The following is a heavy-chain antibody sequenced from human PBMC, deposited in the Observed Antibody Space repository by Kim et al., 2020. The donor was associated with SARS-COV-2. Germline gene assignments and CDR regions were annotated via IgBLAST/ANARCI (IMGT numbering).Heavy chain of an antibody. Sequence: ASVKVSCKASGYTFTGYYMHWVRQAPGQGLEWMGRINPNSGGTNYAQKFQGRVTMTRDTSISTAYMELSRLRSDDTAVYYCARDMYYYGSGLFSWFDPWGQGTLVTVSS. V-gene: IGHV1-2*06. D-gene: IGHD3-10*01. J-gene: IGHJ5*02. CDR3: ARDMYYYGSGLFSWFDP. CDR2: INPNSGGT. CDR1: GYTFTGYY.